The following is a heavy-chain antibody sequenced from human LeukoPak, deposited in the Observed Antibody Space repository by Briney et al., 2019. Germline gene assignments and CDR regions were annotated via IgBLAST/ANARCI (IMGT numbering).Heavy chain of an antibody. CDR1: GFTFSSYA. D-gene: IGHD3-10*01. Sequence: PGGSLRLSRAGSGFTFSSYAISWVRQAPGRGLEWVSSISSSSSFIYSADSVKGRFTISRDNAKNSLYLQMNSLRAEDTAVYYCARDHMVRGEIDYWGQGTLVTVSS. CDR2: ISSSSSFI. CDR3: ARDHMVRGEIDY. V-gene: IGHV3-21*01. J-gene: IGHJ4*02.